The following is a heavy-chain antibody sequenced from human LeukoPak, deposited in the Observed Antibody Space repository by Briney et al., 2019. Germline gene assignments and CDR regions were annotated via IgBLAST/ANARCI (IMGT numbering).Heavy chain of an antibody. CDR2: ITTSSYI. J-gene: IGHJ4*02. Sequence: GGSLRLSCAASGFTLSTYIMNWVRQAPGKGLEWVSSITTSSYIYYADSVKGRFTISRDNAKNSLYLQMSSLRAEDTAVYYCARDGYGGYWFDYWGQGTLVTVSS. CDR1: GFTLSTYI. D-gene: IGHD5-12*01. V-gene: IGHV3-21*01. CDR3: ARDGYGGYWFDY.